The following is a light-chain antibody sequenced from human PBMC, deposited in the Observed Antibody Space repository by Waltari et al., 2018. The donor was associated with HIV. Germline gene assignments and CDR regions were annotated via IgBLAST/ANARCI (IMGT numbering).Light chain of an antibody. CDR1: RFNIGSNT. Sequence: QSVLTQPPSASGTPGQRVTIPCSGSRFNIGSNTVNWYQHLPGTAPKLLIYSKNQRPSGVPDRFSCSKSGTSASLAISGLQSEDEADYYCAAWDDSLNGPVFGGGTKLTVL. V-gene: IGLV1-44*01. J-gene: IGLJ2*01. CDR3: AAWDDSLNGPV. CDR2: SKN.